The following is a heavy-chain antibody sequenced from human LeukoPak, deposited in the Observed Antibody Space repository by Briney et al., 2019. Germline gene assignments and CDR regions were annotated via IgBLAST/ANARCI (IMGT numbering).Heavy chain of an antibody. CDR1: GGSISSSSYY. CDR2: IYYSGST. J-gene: IGHJ5*02. V-gene: IGHV4-39*07. D-gene: IGHD1-1*01. Sequence: KASETLSLTCTVSGGSISSSSYYWAWICQPPGKGLEWIGSIYYSGSTYYNPSLKSRVTISVDTSKNQFSLKLSSVTAADTAVYYCARVFRGTEYNWFDPWGQGTLVTVSS. CDR3: ARVFRGTEYNWFDP.